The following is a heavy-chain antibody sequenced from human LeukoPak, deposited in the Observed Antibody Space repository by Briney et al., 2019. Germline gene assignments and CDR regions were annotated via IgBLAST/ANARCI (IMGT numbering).Heavy chain of an antibody. J-gene: IGHJ4*02. Sequence: GGSLRLSCAASGFTFSSYNMNWFRQAPGKGLEWVSYISGRGNTIKYADSVKGRFTISRDNGKNSLYLHMSSLRAEDTAVYYCARDPPALEDFDYWGQGTQVTVSS. CDR1: GFTFSSYN. CDR3: ARDPPALEDFDY. CDR2: ISGRGNTI. V-gene: IGHV3-48*04.